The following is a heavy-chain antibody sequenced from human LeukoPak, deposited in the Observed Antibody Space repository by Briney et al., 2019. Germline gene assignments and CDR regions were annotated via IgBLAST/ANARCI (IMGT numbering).Heavy chain of an antibody. CDR2: IYSGGST. J-gene: IGHJ6*03. CDR1: GFTVSSNY. CDR3: ARASSSGWYSPYYYYMDV. D-gene: IGHD6-19*01. V-gene: IGHV3-53*01. Sequence: GGSLRLSCAASGFTVSSNYMSWVRQAPGKGLEWVSVIYSGGSTYYADSVKGRFTISRDNSKNTLYLQMNSLRAEDTAVYYCARASSSGWYSPYYYYMDVWGKGTTVTISS.